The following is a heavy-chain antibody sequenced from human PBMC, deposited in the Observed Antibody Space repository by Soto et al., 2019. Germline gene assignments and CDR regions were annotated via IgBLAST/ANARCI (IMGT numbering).Heavy chain of an antibody. D-gene: IGHD3-22*01. V-gene: IGHV4-59*12. CDR1: GRSITSYY. J-gene: IGHJ4*02. CDR2: IYDNGIT. CDR3: ARTYDSNGYAKEFDS. Sequence: QVVLQESGPGLVKPSETLSLTCSVSGRSITSYYWSWVRQPPGKGLEWIGYIYDNGITSQNPSLKSRVTMSADTSQNQFSQKLTSVPGAETAVYYCARTYDSNGYAKEFDSWCQGSLVTVTS.